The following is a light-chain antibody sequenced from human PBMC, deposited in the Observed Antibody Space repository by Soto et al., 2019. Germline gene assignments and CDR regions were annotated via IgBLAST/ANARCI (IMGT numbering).Light chain of an antibody. CDR3: QQSYSAPCT. V-gene: IGKV1-39*01. J-gene: IGKJ1*01. CDR2: AAS. Sequence: DIELSECPYSLSASVADRVTITCRASQSISSYLNWFQQKPGKTPKLLIYAASSLQSGVPSRFSGSGSGTDFTLTISSLQPEDFATYYCQQSYSAPCTFGQGTKVDIK. CDR1: QSISSY.